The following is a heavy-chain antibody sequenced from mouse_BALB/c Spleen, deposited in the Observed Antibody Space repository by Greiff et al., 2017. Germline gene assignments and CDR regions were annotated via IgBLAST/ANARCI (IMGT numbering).Heavy chain of an antibody. Sequence: DVKLVESGPGLVKPSQSLSLTCTVTGYSITSDYAWNWIRQFPGNKLEWMGYISYSGSTSYNPSLKSRISITRDTSKNQFFLQLNSVTTEDTATYYCAREALMITTGAWFAYWGQGTLVTVSA. V-gene: IGHV3-2*02. D-gene: IGHD2-4*01. CDR2: ISYSGST. CDR1: GYSITSDYA. CDR3: AREALMITTGAWFAY. J-gene: IGHJ3*01.